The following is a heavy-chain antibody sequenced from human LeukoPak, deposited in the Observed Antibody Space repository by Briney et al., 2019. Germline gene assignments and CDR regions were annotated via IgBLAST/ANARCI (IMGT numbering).Heavy chain of an antibody. Sequence: PGGSLRLSCAASGFTFSSYGMHWVRQAPGKGLEWVAFIRYDGSNKYYADSVKGRFTISRDNSKNTLYLQMNSLRAEHTAVYYCAKVPTTVTFYYYYYGMDVWGQGTTVTVSS. CDR3: AKVPTTVTFYYYYYGMDV. D-gene: IGHD4-17*01. CDR1: GFTFSSYG. V-gene: IGHV3-30*02. CDR2: IRYDGSNK. J-gene: IGHJ6*02.